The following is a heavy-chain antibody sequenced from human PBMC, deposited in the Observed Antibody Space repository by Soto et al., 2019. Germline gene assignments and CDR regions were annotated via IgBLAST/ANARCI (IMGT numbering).Heavy chain of an antibody. V-gene: IGHV1-2*04. J-gene: IGHJ6*02. Sequence: ASVKVSCKASGDSFTDYHRHWVRQAPGQVLEWLGRINPKSGGTSTAQKFQGWVTMTTDTSISTASMELTRLTSDDTAIYYCARGDSTDCSNGVCSFFYNHDMDVWGQGTTVTVSS. CDR2: INPKSGGT. D-gene: IGHD2-8*01. CDR1: GDSFTDYH. CDR3: ARGDSTDCSNGVCSFFYNHDMDV.